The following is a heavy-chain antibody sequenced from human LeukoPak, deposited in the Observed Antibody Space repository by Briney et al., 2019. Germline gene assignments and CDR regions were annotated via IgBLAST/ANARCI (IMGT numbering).Heavy chain of an antibody. CDR2: VYHSGST. CDR1: GYSISSGYY. Sequence: PSETLSLTCTVSGYSISSGYYWGWIRQPPGKGLEWIGNVYHSGSTYYNPSLKSRVTISVDTSKNQFSLQLSSVTAADTAVYCCARYSTSRSAEYWGQGTLVTVSS. D-gene: IGHD4-11*01. J-gene: IGHJ4*02. V-gene: IGHV4-38-2*02. CDR3: ARYSTSRSAEY.